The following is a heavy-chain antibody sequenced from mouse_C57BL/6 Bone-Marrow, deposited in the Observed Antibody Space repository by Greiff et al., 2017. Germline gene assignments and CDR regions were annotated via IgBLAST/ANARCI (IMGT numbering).Heavy chain of an antibody. V-gene: IGHV1-64*01. CDR1: GYTFTSYW. Sequence: QVQLQQPGAELVKPGASVKLSCKASGYTFTSYWMHWVKQRPGQGLEWIGMIHPNSGSTNYNEKFKSKATLTVDKSSSTAYMQLSSLTSEDSAVYYGGRGYDGYYLAWFAYWGQGTLVTVSA. D-gene: IGHD2-3*01. J-gene: IGHJ3*01. CDR3: GRGYDGYYLAWFAY. CDR2: IHPNSGST.